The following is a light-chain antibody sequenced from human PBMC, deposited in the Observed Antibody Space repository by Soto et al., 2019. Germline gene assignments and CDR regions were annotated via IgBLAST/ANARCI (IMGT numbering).Light chain of an antibody. CDR1: QSVSSSY. V-gene: IGKV3-20*01. J-gene: IGKJ1*01. CDR2: GAS. Sequence: EIVLTQSPGTLSLSPGEGATLSCRASQSVSSSYLAWYQQKPGQAPRLFIYGASSRATGIPDRFSGSGSGTDFTLTISRLEPEDFAVYYCQQYGSSPWTFGQGNKVEIK. CDR3: QQYGSSPWT.